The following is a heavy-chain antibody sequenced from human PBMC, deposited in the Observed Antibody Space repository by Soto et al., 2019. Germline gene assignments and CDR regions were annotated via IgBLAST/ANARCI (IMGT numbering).Heavy chain of an antibody. J-gene: IGHJ6*02. Sequence: PSETLSLTCTVSGGSISSGGYYWSWIRQHPGKGLEWIGYIYYSGSTYYNPSLKSRVTISVDTSKNQFSLKLSSVTAADTAVYYCARDSYRYCSSTSCYTAYYYYGMDVWGQGTTVTVSS. D-gene: IGHD2-2*02. CDR3: ARDSYRYCSSTSCYTAYYYYGMDV. CDR1: GGSISSGGYY. V-gene: IGHV4-31*03. CDR2: IYYSGST.